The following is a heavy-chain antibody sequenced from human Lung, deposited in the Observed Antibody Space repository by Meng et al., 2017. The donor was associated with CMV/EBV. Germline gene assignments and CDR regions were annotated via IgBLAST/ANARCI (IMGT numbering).Heavy chain of an antibody. V-gene: IGHV3-30*02. CDR2: IRYDGEKK. CDR3: AKDNGSGGHLLFLGVDN. CDR1: GLTLSSYG. Sequence: GESLKISCSASGLTLSSYGIHWVRQAPGKGLEWVAFIRYDGEKKEYVDSVKGRFTISRDNSKKMVNLQINSLRAEETAVYYCAKDNGSGGHLLFLGVDNWGQGXLVTVSS. D-gene: IGHD2-15*01. J-gene: IGHJ4*02.